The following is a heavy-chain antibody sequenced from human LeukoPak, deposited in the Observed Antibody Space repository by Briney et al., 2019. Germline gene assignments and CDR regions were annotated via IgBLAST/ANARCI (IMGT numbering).Heavy chain of an antibody. CDR3: ARGIIGYDSSGYPFDY. CDR2: IYYSGST. Sequence: SETLSLTCTVSGGSISSYYWSWIRQPPGKGLEWIGYIYYSGSTNYNPSLKSRVTISVDTSKNQFSQKLSSVTAADTAVYYCARGIIGYDSSGYPFDYWGQGTLVTVSS. D-gene: IGHD3-22*01. V-gene: IGHV4-59*01. J-gene: IGHJ4*02. CDR1: GGSISSYY.